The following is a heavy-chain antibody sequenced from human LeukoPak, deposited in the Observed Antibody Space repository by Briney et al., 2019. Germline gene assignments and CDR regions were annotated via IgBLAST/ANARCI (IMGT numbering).Heavy chain of an antibody. Sequence: GGSLRLSCAASGFIVSNNYMSWVRQAPGKGLEWVSVIYSDGSTYYAESVKGRFTISRDNSKNTLYLQLNSLRPDDTAVYYCARDQLAYSGYDTLFDYWGQGTLVTVSS. J-gene: IGHJ4*02. V-gene: IGHV3-53*01. CDR2: IYSDGST. D-gene: IGHD5-12*01. CDR1: GFIVSNNY. CDR3: ARDQLAYSGYDTLFDY.